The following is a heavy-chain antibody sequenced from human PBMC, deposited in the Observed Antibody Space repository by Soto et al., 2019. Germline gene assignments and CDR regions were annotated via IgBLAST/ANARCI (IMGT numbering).Heavy chain of an antibody. J-gene: IGHJ1*01. D-gene: IGHD6-13*01. CDR3: VKDESINWYSGHFRH. Sequence: FVRVYCAASGFSFDDYAMHWVRQVPGKGLEWVSGINWNSGSIGYGDSVKGRFAISRDNAKNSLHLQMNSLSAEDTAFYYCVKDESINWYSGHFRHWGQGTLITVSS. CDR1: GFSFDDYA. V-gene: IGHV3-9*01. CDR2: INWNSGSI.